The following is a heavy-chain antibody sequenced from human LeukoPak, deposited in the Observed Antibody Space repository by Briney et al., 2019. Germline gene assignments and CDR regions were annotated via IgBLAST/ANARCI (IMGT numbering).Heavy chain of an antibody. CDR2: ISSNGGST. CDR3: ARVLGDILTGFFDY. J-gene: IGHJ4*02. V-gene: IGHV3-64*01. CDR1: GFTFSSYA. Sequence: GGSLKLSCAASGFTFSSYAMHWVRQAPGKGLEYVSAISSNGGSTYYANSVKGRFTISRDNSKNTLYLQMGSLRAEDMAVYYCARVLGDILTGFFDYWGQGTLVTVSS. D-gene: IGHD3-9*01.